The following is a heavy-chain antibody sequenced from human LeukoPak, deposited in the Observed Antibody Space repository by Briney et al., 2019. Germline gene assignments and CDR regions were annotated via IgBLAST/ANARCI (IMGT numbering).Heavy chain of an antibody. V-gene: IGHV4-59*11. CDR3: ARDPTTVTKGFDI. D-gene: IGHD4-17*01. CDR2: ISYSGST. J-gene: IGHJ3*02. CDR1: DDSFSTHY. Sequence: SETLSLTCTASDDSFSTHYWTWIRQPPGKGLEGIGYISYSGSTNYNPSLKSRVTISVDTSKNQFSLKLSSVTAADTAVYYCARDPTTVTKGFDIWGQGTLVTVSS.